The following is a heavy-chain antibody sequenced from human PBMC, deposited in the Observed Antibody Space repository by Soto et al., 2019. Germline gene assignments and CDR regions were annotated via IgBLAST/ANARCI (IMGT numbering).Heavy chain of an antibody. D-gene: IGHD4-17*01. J-gene: IGHJ3*02. V-gene: IGHV3-33*01. CDR3: ARERMTTVTTVAFDI. CDR2: IWYDGSNK. CDR1: GFTFSSYG. Sequence: QVQLVESGGGVVQPGRSLRLSCAASGFTFSSYGMHWVRLAPGKGLEWVAVIWYDGSNKYYADSVKGRFTISRDNSKNTLYLQMNSLRAEDTAVYYCARERMTTVTTVAFDIWGQGTMVTVSS.